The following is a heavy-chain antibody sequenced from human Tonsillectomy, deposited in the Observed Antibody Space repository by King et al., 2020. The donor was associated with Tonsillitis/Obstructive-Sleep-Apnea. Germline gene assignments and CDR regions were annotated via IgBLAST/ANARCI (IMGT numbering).Heavy chain of an antibody. CDR1: GGTFENYG. Sequence: VQLVESGAEVKKPGSSVKVSCTASGGTFENYGINWVRQAPGQGLEWMGGIIPMFGTTNYAQKLQGRVTITADESTTAYMELSNLRSEDTALCYCARGENTFDIWGQGTMVSVSS. V-gene: IGHV1-69*01. J-gene: IGHJ3*02. CDR2: IIPMFGTT. D-gene: IGHD1-26*01. CDR3: ARGENTFDI.